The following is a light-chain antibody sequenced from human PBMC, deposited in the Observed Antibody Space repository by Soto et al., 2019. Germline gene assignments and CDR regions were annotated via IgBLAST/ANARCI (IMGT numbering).Light chain of an antibody. CDR2: GNS. V-gene: IGLV1-40*01. CDR1: SSNIGAGYD. Sequence: QSVLTQPPSGSGAPGQRVTISCTGSSSNIGAGYDVHWYQQLPGTAPKLLIYGNSNRPSGVPDRFSGSKSGTSASLAITGLQAEDQDDYYCQSYDSSLSAHYVFGTGTKVTV. J-gene: IGLJ1*01. CDR3: QSYDSSLSAHYV.